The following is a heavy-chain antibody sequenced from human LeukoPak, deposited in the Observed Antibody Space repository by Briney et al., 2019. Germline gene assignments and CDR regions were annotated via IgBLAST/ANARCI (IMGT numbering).Heavy chain of an antibody. CDR1: GGTFRNYA. CDR2: IIPISGTT. CDR3: AGDNRRYDFWSGQTPNWFDP. J-gene: IGHJ5*02. V-gene: IGHV1-69*05. Sequence: SVKVSCKASGGTFRNYAISWVRQAPGQGLEWMGGIIPISGTTNYAQKFQGRGTLTTVESTTTAYMELSSLRSEDTAVYYCAGDNRRYDFWSGQTPNWFDPWGQGTLVTVSS. D-gene: IGHD3-3*01.